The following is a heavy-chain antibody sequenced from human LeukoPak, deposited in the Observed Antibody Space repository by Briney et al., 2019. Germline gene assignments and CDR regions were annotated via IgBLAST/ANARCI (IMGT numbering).Heavy chain of an antibody. CDR3: ARRHGAAAGDAFDI. CDR1: GGSISNYY. CDR2: IYSSGST. Sequence: PPETLSLTCTVSGGSISNYYWSWIRKPARTGLEWIGRIYSSGSTNYNPSLKSRVTMSVDTSKNQFSLKLSSVTAADTAMYYCARRHGAAAGDAFDIWGQGTMVTVSS. J-gene: IGHJ3*02. D-gene: IGHD6-13*01. V-gene: IGHV4-4*07.